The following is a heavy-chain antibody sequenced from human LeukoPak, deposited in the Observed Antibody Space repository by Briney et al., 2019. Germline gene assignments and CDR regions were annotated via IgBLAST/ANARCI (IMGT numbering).Heavy chain of an antibody. Sequence: SVKVSCKASAATFSSYAISWQRQAPGQGLDWMGMFIPIFGTANYAQKFQGRVTITKDESTSTAYMELSSLRSEDTAVYYCARDLPPYYYGSGSCDYWGQGTLVTVSS. CDR1: AATFSSYA. D-gene: IGHD3-10*01. CDR2: FIPIFGTA. CDR3: ARDLPPYYYGSGSCDY. V-gene: IGHV1-69*05. J-gene: IGHJ4*02.